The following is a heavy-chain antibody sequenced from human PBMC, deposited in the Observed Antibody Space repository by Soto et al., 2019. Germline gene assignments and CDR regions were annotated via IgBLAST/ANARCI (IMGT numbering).Heavy chain of an antibody. V-gene: IGHV1-18*01. J-gene: IGHJ4*02. CDR3: ARGGTPIDY. Sequence: VQLVQSGAEVKKPGASVKVSCKTSGYTFTNFGLSWVRQAPGQGLEWMGWISAYNGNTNYAQNFQGRVTMTTDTSTSTAYMEMRSLRSDDTAVYFSARGGTPIDYWGQGTLVTVSS. D-gene: IGHD3-16*01. CDR1: GYTFTNFG. CDR2: ISAYNGNT.